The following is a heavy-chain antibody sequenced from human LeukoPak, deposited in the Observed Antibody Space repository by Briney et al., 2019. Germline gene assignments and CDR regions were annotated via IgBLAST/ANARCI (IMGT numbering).Heavy chain of an antibody. J-gene: IGHJ4*02. V-gene: IGHV3-7*01. CDR3: ARHRLQLERRGLDY. CDR2: IKQDGGEK. CDR1: GFTFSSDW. Sequence: PGGSLRLSCAASGFTFSSDWMSWVRQAPGKGLEWVANIKQDGGEKYYVDSVKGRFTISRDNAKNSLYLQMNSLRAEDTAVYYCARHRLQLERRGLDYWGQGTLVTVSS. D-gene: IGHD1-1*01.